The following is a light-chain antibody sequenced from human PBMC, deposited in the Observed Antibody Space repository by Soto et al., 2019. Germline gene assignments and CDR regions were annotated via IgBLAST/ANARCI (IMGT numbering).Light chain of an antibody. CDR1: QTVLYTSKNKNY. CDR2: WAS. J-gene: IGKJ4*01. CDR3: QQYYNPPLT. V-gene: IGKV4-1*01. Sequence: DIVMTQSPDSLAVSLGERATINCKSSQTVLYTSKNKNYLAWYQKKPGQPPKLLISWASTRESGVPDRFSGSGSETDFTLTISSLQAEDVAVYYCQQYYNPPLTFGGGTRVDIK.